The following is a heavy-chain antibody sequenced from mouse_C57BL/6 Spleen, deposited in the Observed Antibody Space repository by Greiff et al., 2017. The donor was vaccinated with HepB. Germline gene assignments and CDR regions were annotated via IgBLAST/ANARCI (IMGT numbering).Heavy chain of an antibody. CDR3: ARSWITTVGATYDYAMDY. D-gene: IGHD1-1*01. CDR1: GYAFSSSW. Sequence: QVQLKQSGPELVKPGASVKISCKASGYAFSSSWMNWVKQRPGTGLEWIGRIYPGDGDTNSNGKYKGKATLTADKSSSTAYMELSSLTSEDSAVYFFARSWITTVGATYDYAMDYWGQGASVTVSS. V-gene: IGHV1-82*01. J-gene: IGHJ4*01. CDR2: IYPGDGDT.